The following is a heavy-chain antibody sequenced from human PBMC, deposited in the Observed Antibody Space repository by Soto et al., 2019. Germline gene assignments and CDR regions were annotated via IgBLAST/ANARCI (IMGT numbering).Heavy chain of an antibody. CDR1: GYTFTSYG. D-gene: IGHD2-2*02. CDR3: AREEVVVPAAIRGWGDYSYYGMDV. Sequence: QVQLVQSGAEVKKPGASVKVSCKASGYTFTSYGISWVRQAPGQGLEWIGWISAYNGNTNYAQKLQGRVTMTTDTSTSTAYMELRSLRSDDTAVYYCAREEVVVPAAIRGWGDYSYYGMDVLGQGTTVTVSS. J-gene: IGHJ6*02. CDR2: ISAYNGNT. V-gene: IGHV1-18*01.